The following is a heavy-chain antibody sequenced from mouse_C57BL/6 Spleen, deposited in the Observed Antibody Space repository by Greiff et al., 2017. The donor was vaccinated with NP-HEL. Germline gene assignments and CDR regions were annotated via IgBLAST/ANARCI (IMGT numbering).Heavy chain of an antibody. CDR3: ARLTTVVAPYWYFDV. J-gene: IGHJ1*03. D-gene: IGHD1-1*01. Sequence: VQLQQPGAELVKPGASVKLSCKASGYTFTSYWMHWVKQRPGRGLEWIGRIDPNSGGTKYNEKFKSKATLTVDKPSSTAYMQLSSLTSEDSAVYYCARLTTVVAPYWYFDVWGTGTTVTVSS. V-gene: IGHV1-72*01. CDR1: GYTFTSYW. CDR2: IDPNSGGT.